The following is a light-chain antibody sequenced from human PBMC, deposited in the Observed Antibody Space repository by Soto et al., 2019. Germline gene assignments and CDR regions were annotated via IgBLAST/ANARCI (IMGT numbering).Light chain of an antibody. V-gene: IGKV3-20*01. Sequence: EVALTQSPGTLSLSPGARATLSCRASQSVANNYLTWYQQKPGQAPRVLIYDASTRATGTPDRFSGSGSGTDFTLTISRLEPEDFAVYYCQQYGSSPRTFGQGTKV. CDR1: QSVANNY. J-gene: IGKJ1*01. CDR3: QQYGSSPRT. CDR2: DAS.